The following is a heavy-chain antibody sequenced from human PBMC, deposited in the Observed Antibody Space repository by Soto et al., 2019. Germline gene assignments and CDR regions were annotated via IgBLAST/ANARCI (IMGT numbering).Heavy chain of an antibody. Sequence: GGSLRLSCVASGFTFSSYSMNWVRQAPGKGLEWVSSISSSSSYIYYADSVKGRFTISRDNAKNSLYLQMNSLRAEDTAVYYCARVLSQGSGRSAPMDVWGQGTTVTVSS. V-gene: IGHV3-21*01. J-gene: IGHJ6*02. CDR1: GFTFSSYS. CDR3: ARVLSQGSGRSAPMDV. D-gene: IGHD3-10*01. CDR2: ISSSSSYI.